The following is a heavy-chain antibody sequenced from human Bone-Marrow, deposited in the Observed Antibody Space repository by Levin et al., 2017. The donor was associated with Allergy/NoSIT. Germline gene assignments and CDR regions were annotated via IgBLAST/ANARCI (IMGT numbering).Heavy chain of an antibody. CDR1: GDSIISATYY. Sequence: ASETLSLTCTVSGDSIISATYYWGWVRQPPGTGLEWIGSVYFSGSTYLSPFLKSRVTMSVDTSRSHFSLNLSSVTAADTAVYYCARVPALRFLDWFLDYWGWGVLVTVSS. D-gene: IGHD3-9*01. CDR3: ARVPALRFLDWFLDY. J-gene: IGHJ4*02. V-gene: IGHV4-39*02. CDR2: VYFSGST.